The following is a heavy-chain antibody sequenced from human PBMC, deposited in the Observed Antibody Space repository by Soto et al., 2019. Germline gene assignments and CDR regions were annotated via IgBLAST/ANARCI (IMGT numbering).Heavy chain of an antibody. CDR1: GGTFTSYA. CDR2: IIPIFGTA. D-gene: IGHD6-6*01. Sequence: QVQLVQSGAEVKKPGSSVKVSCKASGGTFTSYAFSWVRQAPGEGLEWMGTIIPIFGTANYAQKVQGRVTIAADKSTNTAYMALSSLRSEDTAVYYCAQRGSSSYYYTYGTDVWGQGTTVTV. J-gene: IGHJ6*02. V-gene: IGHV1-69*06. CDR3: AQRGSSSYYYTYGTDV.